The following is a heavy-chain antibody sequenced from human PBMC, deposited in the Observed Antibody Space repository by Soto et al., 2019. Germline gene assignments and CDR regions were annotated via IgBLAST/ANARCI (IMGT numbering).Heavy chain of an antibody. D-gene: IGHD3-22*01. CDR3: ARHEYVSSSYDLLDV. Sequence: SETLSLTCSVSGGSVTNINHFWAWIRQSPGKGLEWIANIYYTGTTFYNPSLRSRVSMTIDASKNRFSLNLSSVTASDTALYYCARHEYVSSSYDLLDVWGRGTMVTVSS. V-gene: IGHV4-39*01. CDR2: IYYTGTT. CDR1: GGSVTNINHF. J-gene: IGHJ3*01.